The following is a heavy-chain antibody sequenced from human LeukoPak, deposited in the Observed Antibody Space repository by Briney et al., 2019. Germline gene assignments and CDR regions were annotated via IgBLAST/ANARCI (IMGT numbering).Heavy chain of an antibody. CDR1: GGSIRSSSYY. CDR3: ARPLTGYSNSFVF. J-gene: IGHJ4*02. V-gene: IGHV4-39*01. CDR2: VSYSGSP. D-gene: IGHD4-11*01. Sequence: PSETLSLTCTVSGGSIRSSSYYWGWISQPPGKGLEWLGSVSYSGSPYYNPSLKSRVTISIDTSKNQFSLRLTSVTAADTAVYYCARPLTGYSNSFVFWGQGTLVTVSS.